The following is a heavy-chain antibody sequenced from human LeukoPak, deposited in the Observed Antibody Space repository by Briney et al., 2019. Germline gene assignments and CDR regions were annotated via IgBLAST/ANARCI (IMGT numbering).Heavy chain of an antibody. CDR2: ISGSGDST. J-gene: IGHJ3*02. Sequence: PGGPLRLSCAASGFTFSSYGMNWVRQAPGKGLEWVSAISGSGDSTYHADSVRGRFTVSRDNSKNTLYLQMKSLSAEDTAVYYCAKVTGSGSYLADAFDIWGHGTVVTVSS. CDR3: AKVTGSGSYLADAFDI. CDR1: GFTFSSYG. V-gene: IGHV3-23*01. D-gene: IGHD3-10*01.